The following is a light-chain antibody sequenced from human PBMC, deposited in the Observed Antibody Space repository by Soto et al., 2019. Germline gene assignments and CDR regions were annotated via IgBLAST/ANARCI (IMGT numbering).Light chain of an antibody. Sequence: SALTQPASVSGSPGQSITISCTGTSSDVGGYNYVSWYQQHPGKAPKLMIYDVSNRPSGVSNRFSGSKSGNTSSLTISGLQAEDEAYYYCSSYTNSSTMVFGGGTKLTVL. CDR3: SSYTNSSTMV. V-gene: IGLV2-14*01. CDR2: DVS. J-gene: IGLJ2*01. CDR1: SSDVGGYNY.